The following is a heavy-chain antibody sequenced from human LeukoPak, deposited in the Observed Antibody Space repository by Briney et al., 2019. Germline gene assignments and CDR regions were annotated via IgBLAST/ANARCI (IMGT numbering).Heavy chain of an antibody. J-gene: IGHJ4*02. CDR3: ARATYDILTGGEDYFDY. CDR1: GFTFGSYA. D-gene: IGHD3-9*01. V-gene: IGHV3-23*01. CDR2: IFGSGGSA. Sequence: GGSLRLSCAASGFTFGSYAMYWVRQAPGKGLEWVSGIFGSGGSAHYADSVKGRFTISRDNSKNTLYLLMNSLRAEDTAVYYCARATYDILTGGEDYFDYWGQGTLVTVSS.